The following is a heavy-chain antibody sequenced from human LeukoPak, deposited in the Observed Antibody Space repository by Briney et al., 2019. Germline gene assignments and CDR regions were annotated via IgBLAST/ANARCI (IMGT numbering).Heavy chain of an antibody. Sequence: SETLSLTCAVSGYSISSGYYWGWIRQPPGKGLERIGSIYHSESTYYNPSLKSRVTISVDTSKNQFSLKLSSVTAADTAVYYCARLRSGLNWFDPWGQGTLVTVSS. D-gene: IGHD3-3*01. V-gene: IGHV4-38-2*01. CDR1: GYSISSGYY. CDR2: IYHSEST. CDR3: ARLRSGLNWFDP. J-gene: IGHJ5*02.